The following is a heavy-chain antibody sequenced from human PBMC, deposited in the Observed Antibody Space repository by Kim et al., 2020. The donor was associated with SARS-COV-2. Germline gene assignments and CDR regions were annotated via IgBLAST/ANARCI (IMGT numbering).Heavy chain of an antibody. CDR2: ISSSSSYI. D-gene: IGHD6-19*01. V-gene: IGHV3-21*01. CDR1: GFTFSSYS. CDR3: ASDWEQWLVRRDYYYGMDV. J-gene: IGHJ6*02. Sequence: GGSLRLSCAASGFTFSSYSMNWVRQAPGKGLEWVSSISSSSSYIYYADSVKGRFTISRDNAKNSLYLQMNSLRAEDTAVYYCASDWEQWLVRRDYYYGMDVWGQGTTVTVSS.